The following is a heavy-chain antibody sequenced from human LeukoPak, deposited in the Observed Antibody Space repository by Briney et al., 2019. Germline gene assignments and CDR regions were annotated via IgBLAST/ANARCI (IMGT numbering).Heavy chain of an antibody. CDR2: IYTSGST. Sequence: PSETLSLTCTVSGGSISSGSYYWSWIRQPAGKGLEWIGRIYTSGSTNYNPSLKSRVTISVDTSKNQFSLKLSSVPAADTAVYYCARFSKREWLPIARFDPWGQGTLVTVSS. J-gene: IGHJ5*02. V-gene: IGHV4-61*02. CDR1: GGSISSGSYY. CDR3: ARFSKREWLPIARFDP. D-gene: IGHD5-12*01.